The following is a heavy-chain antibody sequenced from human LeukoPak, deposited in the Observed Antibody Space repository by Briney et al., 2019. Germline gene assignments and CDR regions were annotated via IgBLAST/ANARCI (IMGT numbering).Heavy chain of an antibody. CDR2: ISGSGART. CDR3: PIYSNSLDY. Sequence: GGSLRLSCAASGFTFSSYAMNWVRQVPGKGLEWVSSISGSGARTDYADSVKGRFTISRDNSKNTLHLQMNSLRAEDSAIYYCPIYSNSLDYWDQGTLVTVSS. D-gene: IGHD4-11*01. V-gene: IGHV3-23*01. CDR1: GFTFSSYA. J-gene: IGHJ4*02.